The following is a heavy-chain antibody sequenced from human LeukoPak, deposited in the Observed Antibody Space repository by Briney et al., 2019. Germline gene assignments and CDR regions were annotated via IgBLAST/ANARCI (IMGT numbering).Heavy chain of an antibody. D-gene: IGHD5-18*01. Sequence: GGSLRLSCAASGFTFSRDWMHWVRQVPGKGLVWVSRIDSDDGSTSYADSVRGRFTISRDNAKKTLYLQMNSLRVEDTAVYYCARDQTDTAMVTLDYWGQGTLVTVSS. CDR1: GFTFSRDW. CDR3: ARDQTDTAMVTLDY. J-gene: IGHJ4*02. V-gene: IGHV3-74*01. CDR2: IDSDDGST.